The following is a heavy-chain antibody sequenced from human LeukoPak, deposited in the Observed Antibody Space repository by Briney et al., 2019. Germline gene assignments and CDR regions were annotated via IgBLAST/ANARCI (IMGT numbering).Heavy chain of an antibody. CDR3: AGAVAEHQFDY. D-gene: IGHD6-19*01. Sequence: ASVKVSCKASGYTFTSYYMHWVRQAPGQGLEWMGTINPSGGSTSYAQKLQGRVTMTRDMSTSTVYMELSSLRSEDTAVYYCAGAVAEHQFDYWGQGTLVTVSS. V-gene: IGHV1-46*01. J-gene: IGHJ4*02. CDR2: INPSGGST. CDR1: GYTFTSYY.